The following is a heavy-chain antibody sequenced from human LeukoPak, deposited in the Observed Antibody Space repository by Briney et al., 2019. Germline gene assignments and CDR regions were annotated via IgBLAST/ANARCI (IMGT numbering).Heavy chain of an antibody. Sequence: ASVKVSCKASGYTFTSYGISWVRQAPGQGLEWMGWISAYNGNTNYAQKLQGRVTMTTDTSTSTAYMEPRSLRSDDTAVYYCARRVVVVAATTGLFDYWGQGTLVTVSS. V-gene: IGHV1-18*01. D-gene: IGHD2-15*01. J-gene: IGHJ4*02. CDR3: ARRVVVVAATTGLFDY. CDR2: ISAYNGNT. CDR1: GYTFTSYG.